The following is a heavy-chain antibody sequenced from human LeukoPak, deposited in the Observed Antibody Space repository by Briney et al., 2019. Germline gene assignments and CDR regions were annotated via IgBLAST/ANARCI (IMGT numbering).Heavy chain of an antibody. Sequence: GGSLRLSCATSGFTFDDYAFHWVRQVPGKGLEWVSLISRDGGTTSYGDSVKGRFTISRDNSKNSLYMQMNSLKTEDSALYYCTKDFAGSYENWGQGTLVTVSS. V-gene: IGHV3-43*02. J-gene: IGHJ4*02. D-gene: IGHD3-10*01. CDR3: TKDFAGSYEN. CDR2: ISRDGGTT. CDR1: GFTFDDYA.